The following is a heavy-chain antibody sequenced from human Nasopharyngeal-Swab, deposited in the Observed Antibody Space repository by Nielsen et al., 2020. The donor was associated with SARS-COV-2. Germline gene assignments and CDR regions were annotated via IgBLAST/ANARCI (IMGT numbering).Heavy chain of an antibody. CDR1: GYSISSGYY. V-gene: IGHV4-38-2*02. CDR2: IYHSGST. CDR3: ARDGWLSWFDP. D-gene: IGHD5-18*01. Sequence: SETLSLTRTVSGYSISSGYYWGWIRQPPGKGLEWIGSIYHSGSTYYNPSLKSRVTISVDTSKNQFSLKLSSVTAADTAVYYCARDGWLSWFDPWGQGTLVTVSS. J-gene: IGHJ5*02.